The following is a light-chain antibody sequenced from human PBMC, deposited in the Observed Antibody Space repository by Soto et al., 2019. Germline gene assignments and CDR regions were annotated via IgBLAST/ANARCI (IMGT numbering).Light chain of an antibody. CDR1: SGSIASNY. V-gene: IGLV6-57*03. J-gene: IGLJ3*02. CDR3: QSYDSSSWV. Sequence: FMLTQPHSVSESPGKTVTISCTRSSGSIASNYVQWYQQRPGSAPTTVIYEDNQRPPGVPDRFSGSIDSSSNSASLTISGLKTEDEADYYCQSYDSSSWVFGRGTKLTVL. CDR2: EDN.